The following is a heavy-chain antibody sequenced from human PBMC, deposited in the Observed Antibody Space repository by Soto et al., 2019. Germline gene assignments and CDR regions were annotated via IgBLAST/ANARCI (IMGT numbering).Heavy chain of an antibody. CDR2: IIPILGIA. CDR1: GGTFSSYT. CDR3: ARDSARDFDY. D-gene: IGHD3-10*01. Sequence: QVQLVQSGAEVKKPGSSVKVSCKASGGTFSSYTISWVRQAPGQGLEWMGRIIPILGIANYALKFQGRVTITADKSTSTAYMELSSLRSEDTAVYYCARDSARDFDYWGQGTLVTVSS. J-gene: IGHJ4*02. V-gene: IGHV1-69*08.